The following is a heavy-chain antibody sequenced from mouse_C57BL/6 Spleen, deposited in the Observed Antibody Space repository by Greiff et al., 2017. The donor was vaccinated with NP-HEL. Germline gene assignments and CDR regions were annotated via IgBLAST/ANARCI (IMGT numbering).Heavy chain of an antibody. J-gene: IGHJ2*01. D-gene: IGHD2-4*01. CDR2: IYPSSGYT. Sequence: VQLQQSGAELARPGASVKMSCKASGYTFTSYTMHWVKQRPGQGLEWIGYIYPSSGYTKYNQKFKDKATLTADTSSSTAYMQLSSLTSEDSAVYYCARSFYYDYDGYYFDYWGQGTTLTVSS. CDR1: GYTFTSYT. V-gene: IGHV1-4*01. CDR3: ARSFYYDYDGYYFDY.